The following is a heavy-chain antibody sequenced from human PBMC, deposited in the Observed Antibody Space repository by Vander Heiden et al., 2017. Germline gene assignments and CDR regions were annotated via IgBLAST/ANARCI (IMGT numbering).Heavy chain of an antibody. CDR2: IYSGGST. CDR1: GFTVSSNY. D-gene: IGHD2-15*01. CDR3: ARGEGYCSGGSCYPFYYGMDV. V-gene: IGHV3-53*02. J-gene: IGHJ6*02. Sequence: EVQLVETGGGLIQPGGSMRLSCAASGFTVSSNYMRWVRQAPGKGLEWVSVIYSGGSTYYADSVKGRFTISRDNSKNTLYLQMNSLRAEDTAVYYCARGEGYCSGGSCYPFYYGMDVWGQGTTVTVSS.